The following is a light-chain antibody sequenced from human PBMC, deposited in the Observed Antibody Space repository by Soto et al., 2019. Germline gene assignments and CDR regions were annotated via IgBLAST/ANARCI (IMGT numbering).Light chain of an antibody. J-gene: IGLJ2*01. CDR2: DVS. CDR1: SSDVGGYNY. V-gene: IGLV2-14*01. CDR3: SSYTSCSTLV. Sequence: QSALTQPASVSGSPGQSITISCTGTSSDVGGYNYVSWYQQHPGKAPKVMIYDVSNRPSGVSNRFSGSKSGNTASLTISGLQAEDEADYYCSSYTSCSTLVFGGGTKLTVL.